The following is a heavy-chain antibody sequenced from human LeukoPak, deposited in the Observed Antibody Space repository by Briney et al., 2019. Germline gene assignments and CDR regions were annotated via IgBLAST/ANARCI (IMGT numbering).Heavy chain of an antibody. J-gene: IGHJ3*02. D-gene: IGHD3-22*01. CDR3: ARRFTYYYDSSGYYPSAFDI. V-gene: IGHV3-23*01. CDR2: ISGSGGST. CDR1: GFTFSSYS. Sequence: GGSLRLSCAASGFTFSSYSMNWVRQAPGKGLEWVSAISGSGGSTYYADSVKGRFTISRDNSKNTLYLQMNSLRAEDTAVYYCARRFTYYYDSSGYYPSAFDIWGQGTMVTVSS.